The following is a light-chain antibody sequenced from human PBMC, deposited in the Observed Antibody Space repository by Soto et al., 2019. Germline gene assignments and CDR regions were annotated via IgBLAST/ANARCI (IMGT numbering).Light chain of an antibody. CDR1: QSLAYSDGNTY. J-gene: IGKJ1*01. V-gene: IGKV2-30*01. CDR2: KVS. CDR3: MQGTQWPRT. Sequence: DVVMIQSPLSLPVTLGQPASISCRSSQSLAYSDGNTYLNWFQQRPGQSPRRLIYKVSNRDSGAPNRFSGRGTGTDFTLKISRVEAEDVGVYYCMQGTQWPRTFGQGTKVEIK.